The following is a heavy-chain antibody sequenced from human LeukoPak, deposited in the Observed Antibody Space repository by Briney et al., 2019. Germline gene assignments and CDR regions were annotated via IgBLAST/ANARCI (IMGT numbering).Heavy chain of an antibody. D-gene: IGHD1-1*01. CDR2: INPYKGNT. CDR3: ARKLVFDY. J-gene: IGHJ4*02. Sequence: PTVTLSCTDSGYTLPSHSNSGITWARPPPGQGLEWLRCINPYKGNTKNAQKYHGGVTLTSDTSTSTAYMELRSLRSDDTAVYYCARKLVFDYWGQGTLVTVS. V-gene: IGHV1-18*01. CDR1: GYTLPSHSNSG.